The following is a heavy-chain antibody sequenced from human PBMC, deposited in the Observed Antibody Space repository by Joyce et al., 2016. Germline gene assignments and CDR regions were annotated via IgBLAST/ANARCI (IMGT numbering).Heavy chain of an antibody. CDR1: GFIFGDYA. CDR3: AKDMYDAGIAVAGNDAFDM. Sequence: EVQLKESGGGLVQPGRSLRLTCDVSGFIFGDYARDWVQQAPGKGLEWVSGINWKGVSIGYADSVKGRFTSSRDNAKNSRYLHVRSLRVDDTALYYCAKDMYDAGIAVAGNDAFDMWGQGTMVTVSS. J-gene: IGHJ3*02. CDR2: INWKGVSI. D-gene: IGHD6-19*01. V-gene: IGHV3-9*01.